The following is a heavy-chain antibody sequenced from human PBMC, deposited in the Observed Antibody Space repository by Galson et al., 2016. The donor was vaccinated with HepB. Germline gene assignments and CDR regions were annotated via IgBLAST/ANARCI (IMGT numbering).Heavy chain of an antibody. D-gene: IGHD3-10*01. CDR1: GFTFTNYD. CDR3: TRDYYGSLDH. J-gene: IGHJ4*02. Sequence: SLRLPCAASGFTFTNYDIHWVRQAPGTGLVWVSRINIDGNSITDADSLKGRFAISRDNAKNTVHLQMNSLRAEDTAVYYCTRDYYGSLDHWGQGPLVTVSS. V-gene: IGHV3-74*01. CDR2: INIDGNSI.